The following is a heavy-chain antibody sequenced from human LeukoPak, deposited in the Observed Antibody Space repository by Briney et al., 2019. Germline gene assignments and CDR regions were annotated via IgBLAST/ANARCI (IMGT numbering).Heavy chain of an antibody. D-gene: IGHD5-18*01. J-gene: IGHJ4*02. CDR3: ARVGGGMDTAMARFDY. CDR2: IKQDGSEK. Sequence: PGGSLRLSCAASGFTFSSYWMSWVRQAPGKGLEWVANIKQDGSEKYYVDSVKGRFTISRDNAKNSLYLQMNSLRAEDTAVYYCARVGGGMDTAMARFDYWGQGTLVTVSS. V-gene: IGHV3-7*01. CDR1: GFTFSSYW.